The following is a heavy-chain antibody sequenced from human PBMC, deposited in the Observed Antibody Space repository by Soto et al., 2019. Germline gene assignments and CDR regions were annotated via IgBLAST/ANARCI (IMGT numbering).Heavy chain of an antibody. CDR2: ISGSGGST. CDR3: AKPLYSSGWSPYNWFDP. J-gene: IGHJ5*02. Sequence: PGGALRLSCAASGFTFSRYAMSWVRQAPGKGLEWVSAISGSGGSTYYADSVKGRFTISRDNSKNTLYLQMNSLRAEDTAVYYCAKPLYSSGWSPYNWFDPWGQGTLVTVSS. CDR1: GFTFSRYA. D-gene: IGHD6-19*01. V-gene: IGHV3-23*01.